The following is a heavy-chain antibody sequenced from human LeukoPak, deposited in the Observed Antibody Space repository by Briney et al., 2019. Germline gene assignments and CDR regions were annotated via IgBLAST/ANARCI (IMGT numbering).Heavy chain of an antibody. CDR2: ISGSGGTT. V-gene: IGHV3-23*01. D-gene: IGHD6-19*01. CDR3: AKERTGGWPFDY. CDR1: GFTFCHAW. J-gene: IGHJ4*02. Sequence: PGGSLRLSCVASGFTFCHAWMSWVRQAPGKGLEWVSGISGSGGTTYYADSVKGRLTISRDNSKNTLYLQMNSLRADDTAVYYCAKERTGGWPFDYWGQGTLVTVSS.